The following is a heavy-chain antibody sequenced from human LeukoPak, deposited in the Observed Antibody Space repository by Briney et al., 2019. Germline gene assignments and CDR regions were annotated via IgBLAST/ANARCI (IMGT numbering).Heavy chain of an antibody. D-gene: IGHD3-10*01. V-gene: IGHV4-31*03. CDR2: IHHSGTT. Sequence: SGTLSLTCTVSGGSISTDNYYWSWVRQSPVKGLEWLGYIHHSGTTYYNPSLRSRVSISVDTSKNQFSLNLNSVTAADTAVYYCARNLLPCFGELDPWGRGTLVTVSS. CDR1: GGSISTDNYY. CDR3: ARNLLPCFGELDP. J-gene: IGHJ5*02.